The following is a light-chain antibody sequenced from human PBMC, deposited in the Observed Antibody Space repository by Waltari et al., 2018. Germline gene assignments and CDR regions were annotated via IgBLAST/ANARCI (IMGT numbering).Light chain of an antibody. CDR3: QQRSNWPSLT. J-gene: IGKJ4*01. CDR2: DAS. Sequence: EIVLTQSQATLSLSPGERATLSCRASQSVSSYLAWYQQKPGQAPRLLIYDASNRATGIPARFSGSVSGTDFTLTISSLEPEDFAVYYCQQRSNWPSLTFGGGTKVEIK. V-gene: IGKV3-11*01. CDR1: QSVSSY.